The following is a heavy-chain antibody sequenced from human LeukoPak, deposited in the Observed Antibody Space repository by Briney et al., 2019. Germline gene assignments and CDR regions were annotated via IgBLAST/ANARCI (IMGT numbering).Heavy chain of an antibody. Sequence: SETLSLTCAVYGGSFSGYYWSWIRQPPGKGLEWIGEINHSGSTNYHPSLKSRVTISVDTSKNQFSLKLSSVPAADTAVYYCARGINTYYDFWSGYLYFDYWGQGTLVTVSS. CDR1: GGSFSGYY. D-gene: IGHD3-3*01. J-gene: IGHJ4*02. CDR3: ARGINTYYDFWSGYLYFDY. V-gene: IGHV4-34*01. CDR2: INHSGST.